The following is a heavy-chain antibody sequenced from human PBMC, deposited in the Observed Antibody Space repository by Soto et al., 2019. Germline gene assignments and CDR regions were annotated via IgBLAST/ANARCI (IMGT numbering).Heavy chain of an antibody. Sequence: ASVKVSCKASGYTFTSYYMHWVRQAPGQGLEWMGIINPSGGSTSYAQKFQGRVTMTRDTSTSTVYMELSSLRSEDTAVYYCARDSDSVVTSYYFDYWGQGTLVTVSS. CDR2: INPSGGST. J-gene: IGHJ4*02. V-gene: IGHV1-46*01. D-gene: IGHD2-15*01. CDR1: GYTFTSYY. CDR3: ARDSDSVVTSYYFDY.